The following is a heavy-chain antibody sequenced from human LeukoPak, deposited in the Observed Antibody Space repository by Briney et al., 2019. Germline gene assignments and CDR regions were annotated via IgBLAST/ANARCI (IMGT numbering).Heavy chain of an antibody. CDR1: GYTFTRYG. J-gene: IGHJ6*02. D-gene: IGHD3-10*01. CDR3: ARVKDYYGSGSYPRRGYYYGMDV. CDR2: ISAYNGNT. Sequence: ASVKVSCKASGYTFTRYGISWVRQAPGQGLEWMGWISAYNGNTNYAQKLQGRVTMTTDTSTSTAYMELRGLRSDDTAVYYCARVKDYYGSGSYPRRGYYYGMDVWGQGTTVTVSS. V-gene: IGHV1-18*01.